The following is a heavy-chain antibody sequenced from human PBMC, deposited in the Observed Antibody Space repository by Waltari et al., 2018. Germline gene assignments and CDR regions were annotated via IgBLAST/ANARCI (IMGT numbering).Heavy chain of an antibody. CDR2: IYYSRST. V-gene: IGHV4-59*01. D-gene: IGHD3-22*01. CDR3: ARIQHYYDSSGYPDY. CDR1: GGPISSYY. Sequence: QVQLQESGPGLVKPSETLSLTCTVSGGPISSYYWSWHRQPPGKRLEWIGYIYYSRSTNYNPSLKSRVTISVDTSKNQFSLKLSSVTAADTAVYYCARIQHYYDSSGYPDYWGQGTLVTVSS. J-gene: IGHJ4*02.